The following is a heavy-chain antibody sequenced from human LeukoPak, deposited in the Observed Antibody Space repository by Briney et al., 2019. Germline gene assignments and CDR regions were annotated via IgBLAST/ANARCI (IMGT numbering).Heavy chain of an antibody. CDR2: INHSGST. D-gene: IGHD2-2*01. J-gene: IGHJ5*02. Sequence: SETLSLTCAVDGGSFSGYYWSWIRQPPGKGLEWIGEINHSGSTNYNPSLKSRVTIPVDTSKNQFSLKLSSVTAADTAVYYCAREVVPAATYPWGQGTLVTVSS. V-gene: IGHV4-34*01. CDR1: GGSFSGYY. CDR3: AREVVPAATYP.